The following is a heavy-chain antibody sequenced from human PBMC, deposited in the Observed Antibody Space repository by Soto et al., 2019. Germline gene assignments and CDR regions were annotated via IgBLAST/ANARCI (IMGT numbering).Heavy chain of an antibody. CDR2: IYYSGST. J-gene: IGHJ4*02. CDR1: GGSISSSSYH. D-gene: IGHD4-17*01. V-gene: IGHV4-39*01. CDR3: ASGLVTTLHY. Sequence: PSETLSLTCTVSGGSISSSSYHWGWIRQPPGKGLEWIGSIYYSGSTYYNPSLKSRVTISVDTSKNQFSLKLSSVTAADTAVYYCASGLVTTLHYWGQGTLVTVSS.